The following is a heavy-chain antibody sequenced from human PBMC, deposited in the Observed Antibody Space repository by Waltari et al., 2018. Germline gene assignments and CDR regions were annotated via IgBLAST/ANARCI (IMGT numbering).Heavy chain of an antibody. CDR1: GGSISSYY. Sequence: QVQLQESGPGLVKPSETLSLTCTVSGGSISSYYWSWIRQPAGKGLEWIGRIYTSGSTNYNPSLKSRVTISVDKSKNQFSLKLSSVTAADTALYYCARDRCSGGSCYSDYWGQGTLVTVSS. V-gene: IGHV4-4*07. D-gene: IGHD2-15*01. CDR3: ARDRCSGGSCYSDY. J-gene: IGHJ4*02. CDR2: IYTSGST.